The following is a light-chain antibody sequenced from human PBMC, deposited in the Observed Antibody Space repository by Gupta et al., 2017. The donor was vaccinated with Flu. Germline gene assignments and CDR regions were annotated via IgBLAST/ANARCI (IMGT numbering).Light chain of an antibody. CDR1: QTLINNY. CDR2: VAS. CDR3: QQWLRSPNP. V-gene: IGKV3-20*01. J-gene: IGKJ4*01. Sequence: EIVFTQSPVTLSLSPGERATLSCRASQTLINNYLAWYQQKPGQAPRLLISVASTRANGLPDRYSGSGFGTEFTLTMSRREREDFAVYYCQQWLRSPNPFGRGTKVEIK.